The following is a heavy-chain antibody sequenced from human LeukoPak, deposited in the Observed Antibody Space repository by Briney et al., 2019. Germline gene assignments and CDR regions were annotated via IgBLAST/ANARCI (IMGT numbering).Heavy chain of an antibody. Sequence: GGSLRLSCAASGFTFSSYGMHWVRQAPGKGLEWVAVIWYDGSNKYYADSVKGRFTISRDNSKNTLYLQMNSLRAEDTAVYYCARDARGGSSWYGFDYWGQGTLVPVSS. J-gene: IGHJ4*02. V-gene: IGHV3-33*01. CDR1: GFTFSSYG. CDR2: IWYDGSNK. CDR3: ARDARGGSSWYGFDY. D-gene: IGHD6-13*01.